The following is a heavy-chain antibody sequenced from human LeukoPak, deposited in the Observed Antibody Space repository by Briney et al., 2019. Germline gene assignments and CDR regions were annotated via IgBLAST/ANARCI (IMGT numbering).Heavy chain of an antibody. CDR2: FDPEDGET. Sequence: ASVKVSFTVSGYTLTELSMHWVRQAPGKGLEWTGGFDPEDGETIYAQKFQGRVTMTEDTSTDTAYMELSSLRSEDTAVYYCATGPSIVVVIPQTAPFDYWGQGTLVTVSS. D-gene: IGHD3-22*01. CDR1: GYTLTELS. J-gene: IGHJ4*02. CDR3: ATGPSIVVVIPQTAPFDY. V-gene: IGHV1-24*01.